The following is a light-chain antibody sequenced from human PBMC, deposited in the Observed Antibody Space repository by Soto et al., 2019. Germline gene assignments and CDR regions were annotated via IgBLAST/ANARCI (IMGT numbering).Light chain of an antibody. CDR2: SAS. Sequence: DIQLTQSPSSLSASVGDRVTVTCRASQDIGSYVAWYQQKPGEGPKLLIYSASTLQRGVASRFSGSGSGTEFTLTITSLQPEDFATYYCQLRTSFPLFGPGTKVDIK. CDR3: QLRTSFPL. CDR1: QDIGSY. J-gene: IGKJ3*01. V-gene: IGKV1-9*01.